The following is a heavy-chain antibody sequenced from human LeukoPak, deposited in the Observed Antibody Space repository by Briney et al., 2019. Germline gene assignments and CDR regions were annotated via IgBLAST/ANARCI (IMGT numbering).Heavy chain of an antibody. D-gene: IGHD2-2*01. V-gene: IGHV1-69*01. J-gene: IGHJ6*02. CDR2: IIPIFGTA. Sequence: SVKVSCKASGGTFSSYAISWVRQAPGQGLEWMGGIIPIFGTANYAQKFQGRVTITADESTSTAYMELSSLRSDDTAVYYCARSEVVVPAATVSWYYYYGMDVWGQGTTVTVSS. CDR1: GGTFSSYA. CDR3: ARSEVVVPAATVSWYYYYGMDV.